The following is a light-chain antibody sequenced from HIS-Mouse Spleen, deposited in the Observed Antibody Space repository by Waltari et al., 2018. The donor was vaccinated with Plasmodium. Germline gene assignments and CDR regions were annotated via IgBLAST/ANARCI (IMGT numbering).Light chain of an antibody. Sequence: ELVLTQSPGTLSLSPGERATLSCRASQRVSSGYLAWYQQKPGQAPRLLIYGSSSRATGIPDRFSGSGSGTDFTLTISRLEPEDFAVYYCQQYGSSPYTFGQGTKLEIK. J-gene: IGKJ2*01. V-gene: IGKV3-20*01. CDR3: QQYGSSPYT. CDR2: GSS. CDR1: QRVSSGY.